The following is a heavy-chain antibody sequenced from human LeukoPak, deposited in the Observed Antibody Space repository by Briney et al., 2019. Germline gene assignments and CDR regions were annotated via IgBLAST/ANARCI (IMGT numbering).Heavy chain of an antibody. J-gene: IGHJ6*02. V-gene: IGHV3-21*01. Sequence: GGSLRLSCAASGFTFSSYSMNWDRQAPGKGLEWVSSISSSSTYIYYADSVKGRFTISRDNAKNSLSLQMNSLRAEDTAVYYCAREALNMYYGMVVWGQGTSITVSS. D-gene: IGHD1/OR15-1a*01. CDR2: ISSSSTYI. CDR1: GFTFSSYS. CDR3: AREALNMYYGMVV.